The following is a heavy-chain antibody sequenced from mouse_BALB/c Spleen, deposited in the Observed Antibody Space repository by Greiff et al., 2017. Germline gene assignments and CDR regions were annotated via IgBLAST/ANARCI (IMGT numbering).Heavy chain of an antibody. D-gene: IGHD2-4*01. CDR2: IWTGGGT. V-gene: IGHV2-9-2*01. CDR1: GFSLTSYD. J-gene: IGHJ4*01. Sequence: VQLQESGPGLVAPSQSLSITCTVSGFSLTSYDISWIRQPPGKGLEWLGVIWTGGGTNYNSAFMSRLSISKDNSKSQVFLKMNSLQTDDTAIYYCVRDLYDYDGSMDYWGQGTSVTVSS. CDR3: VRDLYDYDGSMDY.